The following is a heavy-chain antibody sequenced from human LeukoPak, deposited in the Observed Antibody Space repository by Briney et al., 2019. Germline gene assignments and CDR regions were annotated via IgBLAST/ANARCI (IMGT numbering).Heavy chain of an antibody. CDR2: IWYDGSNK. Sequence: GGSLRLSCAASGFTFSSYGMLWVRQSPGKGLEWVAVIWYDGSNKYYADSVKGRFTISRDNSKNTLYLQMNSLRAEDTAVYYCAKGDGVVTYFDYWGQGTLVTVSS. V-gene: IGHV3-33*06. J-gene: IGHJ4*02. D-gene: IGHD4-23*01. CDR1: GFTFSSYG. CDR3: AKGDGVVTYFDY.